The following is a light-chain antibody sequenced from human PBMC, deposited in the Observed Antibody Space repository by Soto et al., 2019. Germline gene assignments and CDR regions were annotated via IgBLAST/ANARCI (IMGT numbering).Light chain of an antibody. V-gene: IGKV1-9*01. CDR3: QQLYIYPLT. CDR1: QAISTY. CDR2: DAS. J-gene: IGKJ4*01. Sequence: DIQFTQSPSSLSSSVFERFTITCRASQAISTYLAWYQKKPGKAPKLLIYDASTLQSGVPSRFSGSASGTEFTLTISSLQPEDSATYYCQQLYIYPLTFGGGTKVDI.